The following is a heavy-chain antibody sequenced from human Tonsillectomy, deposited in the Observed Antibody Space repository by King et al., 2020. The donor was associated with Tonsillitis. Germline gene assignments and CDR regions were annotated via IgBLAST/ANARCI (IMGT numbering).Heavy chain of an antibody. D-gene: IGHD6-19*01. CDR1: GFTFSNYD. J-gene: IGHJ4*02. CDR2: IGTAGDT. CDR3: ARKVAGSFDY. V-gene: IGHV3-13*01. Sequence: DVQLVEFGGGLVQPGGSLRLSCAASGFTFSNYDMHWVRQATGKGLEWVSAIGTAGDTYYPGSVKGRFTISRDNVKSSLYIQMNNLKAGDTAVYYCARKVAGSFDYWGQGTLVTVSS.